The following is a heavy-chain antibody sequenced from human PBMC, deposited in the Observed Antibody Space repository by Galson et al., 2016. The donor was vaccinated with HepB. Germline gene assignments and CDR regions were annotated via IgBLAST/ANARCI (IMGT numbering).Heavy chain of an antibody. CDR3: ARDATRGGDFDY. CDR2: INQDANEK. D-gene: IGHD2-21*01. J-gene: IGHJ4*02. V-gene: IGHV3-7*01. Sequence: SLRLSCAASAFTFSRYSMSWVRQAPGKGLEWVAQINQDANEKYYVDSVKGRFTISRDNAKNSLYLQMNSLRAEDTAVYYCARDATRGGDFDYWAQGTLVIVSS. CDR1: AFTFSRYS.